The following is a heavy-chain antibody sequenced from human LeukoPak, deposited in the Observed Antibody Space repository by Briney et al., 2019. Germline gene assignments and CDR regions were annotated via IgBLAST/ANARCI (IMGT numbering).Heavy chain of an antibody. CDR3: ARVYSDCYFDL. Sequence: AVGSLRLSCAASGFTFSRYCMTLVRQAPGKGLESVANIKEDGSEKYYVDSVKGRFTISRDNAKNSLYLQMNSLRAEDTAVYYCARVYSDCYFDLWGRGTLVTVSS. J-gene: IGHJ2*01. CDR1: GFTFSRYC. D-gene: IGHD2-21*01. V-gene: IGHV3-7*04. CDR2: IKEDGSEK.